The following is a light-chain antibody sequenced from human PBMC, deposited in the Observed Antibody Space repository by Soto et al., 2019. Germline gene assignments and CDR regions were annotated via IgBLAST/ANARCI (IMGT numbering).Light chain of an antibody. CDR2: TAS. Sequence: DIQMTQFPSSLSASVGDRVTITCRASQSIDTYVNWYQQKPGKAPKVLIYTASALQSGVPSRFSCSGSGTDFTLNINGLQPEDFATYYCQQSYNTPRTFGQGTTVEIK. CDR1: QSIDTY. V-gene: IGKV1-39*01. CDR3: QQSYNTPRT. J-gene: IGKJ1*01.